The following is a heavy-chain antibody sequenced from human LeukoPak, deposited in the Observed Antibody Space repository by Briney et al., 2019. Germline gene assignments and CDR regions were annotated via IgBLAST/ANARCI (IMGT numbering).Heavy chain of an antibody. J-gene: IGHJ6*03. V-gene: IGHV3-74*01. CDR1: GFTFSSYW. CDR2: INSDGSST. Sequence: GGSLRLSCAASGFTFSSYWMHWVRQAPGKGLVWVSRINSDGSSTSYADSVKGRFTISRDNAKNSLYLQMNSLRAEDTSVYYCARDSNNYYYYMDVWGKGTTVTVSS. CDR3: ARDSNNYYYYMDV. D-gene: IGHD3-3*02.